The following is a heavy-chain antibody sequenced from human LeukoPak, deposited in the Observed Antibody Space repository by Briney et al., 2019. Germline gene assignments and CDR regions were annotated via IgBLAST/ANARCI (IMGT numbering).Heavy chain of an antibody. V-gene: IGHV3-30*02. D-gene: IGHD4-11*01. CDR2: IRYDGSNK. CDR3: ARDYGMTTVTTTGY. Sequence: GGSLRLSCAASGFTFSSYGMHWVRQAPGKGLEWVAFIRYDGSNKYYADSVKGRFTISRDNSKNTLYLQTNSLRAEDTAVYYCARDYGMTTVTTTGYWGQGTLVTVSS. CDR1: GFTFSSYG. J-gene: IGHJ4*02.